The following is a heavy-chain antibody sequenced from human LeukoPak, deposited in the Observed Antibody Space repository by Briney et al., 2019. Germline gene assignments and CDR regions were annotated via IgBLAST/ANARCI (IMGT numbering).Heavy chain of an antibody. CDR1: GGSISSYY. CDR3: ARGRGYYDFWSGLNWFDP. V-gene: IGHV4-4*07. CDR2: IYSSGST. D-gene: IGHD3-3*01. J-gene: IGHJ5*02. Sequence: SETLSLTCTVSGGSISSYYWIWIRQPAGKGLEWIGRIYSSGSTDYNPSLKSRVTISVDTSKNQFSLKLSSVTAADTAVYYCARGRGYYDFWSGLNWFDPWGQGTLVTVSS.